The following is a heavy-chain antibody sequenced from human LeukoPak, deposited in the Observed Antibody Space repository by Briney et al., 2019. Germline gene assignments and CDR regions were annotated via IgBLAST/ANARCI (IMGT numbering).Heavy chain of an antibody. CDR3: AREGHNYYDSRGSEAFDY. D-gene: IGHD3-22*01. Sequence: GGSLRLSCAASGFTFSSYAMHWVRQAPGKGLEWVAVISYDGSNKYYADSVKGRFTISRDNSKNTLYLQMNSLRAEDTAVYYCAREGHNYYDSRGSEAFDYWGQGTLVTVSS. CDR2: ISYDGSNK. CDR1: GFTFSSYA. V-gene: IGHV3-30-3*01. J-gene: IGHJ4*02.